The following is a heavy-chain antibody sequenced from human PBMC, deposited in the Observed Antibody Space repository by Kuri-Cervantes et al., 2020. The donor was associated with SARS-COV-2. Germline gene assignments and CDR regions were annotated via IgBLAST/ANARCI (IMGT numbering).Heavy chain of an antibody. CDR1: GFTFSSYA. D-gene: IGHD3-22*01. V-gene: IGHV3-30-3*01. CDR3: ARDRSDSSGYFDY. J-gene: IGHJ4*02. Sequence: GESLKISCEVSGFTFSSYAMHWVRQAPGKGLEWVAVISYDGSNKYYADSVKGRFTISRDNSKNTLYLQMNSLRAEDTAVYYCARDRSDSSGYFDYWGQGTPVTVSS. CDR2: ISYDGSNK.